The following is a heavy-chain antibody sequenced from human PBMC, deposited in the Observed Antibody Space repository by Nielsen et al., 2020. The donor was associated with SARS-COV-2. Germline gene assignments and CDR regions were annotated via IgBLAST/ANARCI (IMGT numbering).Heavy chain of an antibody. V-gene: IGHV4-59*12. CDR2: IYYSGST. CDR3: ARDRGSGPGDWFDP. D-gene: IGHD3-10*01. Sequence: SETLSLTCTVSGGSISSYYWSWIRQPPGKGLEWIGYIYYSGSTNYNPSLKSRVTISVDKSKNQFSLKLSSVTAADTAVYYCARDRGSGPGDWFDPWGQGTLVTVSS. J-gene: IGHJ5*02. CDR1: GGSISSYY.